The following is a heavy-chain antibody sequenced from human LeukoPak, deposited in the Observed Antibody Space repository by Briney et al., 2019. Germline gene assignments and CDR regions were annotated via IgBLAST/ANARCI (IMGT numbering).Heavy chain of an antibody. V-gene: IGHV3-74*01. Sequence: PGGSLRLSCVASGFTFSSYWMHWVRQDPRKGLVWVSRINGDGRNINYADSVRGRFTISRDNAKNTLYLQMNTLRVEDTAVYYCAGELTGDRDWGQGTLVTVSS. CDR2: INGDGRNI. CDR3: AGELTGDRD. D-gene: IGHD7-27*01. J-gene: IGHJ4*02. CDR1: GFTFSSYW.